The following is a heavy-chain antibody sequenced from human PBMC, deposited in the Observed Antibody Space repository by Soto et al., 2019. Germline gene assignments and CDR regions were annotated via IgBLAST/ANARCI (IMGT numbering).Heavy chain of an antibody. CDR3: AREYCSSTSCYWGFYYYYYGMDV. J-gene: IGHJ6*02. CDR2: VIPIFGTA. Sequence: SVKVSCKASGGTFSSYAISWVRQAPGQGLEWMGGVIPIFGTANYAQKFQGRVTITADESTSTAYMELSSLRSEDTAVYYCAREYCSSTSCYWGFYYYYYGMDVWGQGTTVTVSS. D-gene: IGHD2-2*01. CDR1: GGTFSSYA. V-gene: IGHV1-69*13.